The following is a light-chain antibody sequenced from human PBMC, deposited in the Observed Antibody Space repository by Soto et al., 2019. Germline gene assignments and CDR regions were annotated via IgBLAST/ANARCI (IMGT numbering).Light chain of an antibody. CDR2: GAS. Sequence: EIVLRQSPGTLSLSPGERATLSCRASQSVSSNYLAWYQQKPGQAPRLLIYGASSRTTGIPDRFSGSGSGTDFTLTITRLEPEDFAVYYCQQYGSSPWTFGQGTKVDIK. CDR3: QQYGSSPWT. V-gene: IGKV3-20*01. CDR1: QSVSSNY. J-gene: IGKJ1*01.